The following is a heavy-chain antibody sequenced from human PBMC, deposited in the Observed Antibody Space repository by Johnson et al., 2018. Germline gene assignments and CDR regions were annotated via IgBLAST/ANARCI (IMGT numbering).Heavy chain of an antibody. D-gene: IGHD4-17*01. V-gene: IGHV4-59*01. J-gene: IGHJ3*02. CDR1: GGSISSFY. Sequence: QVQLQESGPGLVKXSETXSLXCIVSGGSISSFYWSWIRQPPGKGLEWIGYIYYSGSTNYNPSLKSRVTISVDTSKNQFSLKLSSVTAADTAVYYFARSILATVSRDAFDIWGQGTMVTVSS. CDR2: IYYSGST. CDR3: ARSILATVSRDAFDI.